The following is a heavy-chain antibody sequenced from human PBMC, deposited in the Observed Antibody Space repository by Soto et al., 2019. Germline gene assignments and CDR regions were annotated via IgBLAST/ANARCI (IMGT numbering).Heavy chain of an antibody. Sequence: GGSLRLSCAASGFTFSSYAMSWVRQAPGKGLEWVSAISGSGGSTYYADSVKGRFTISRDNSKNTLYLQTNSLRAEDTAVYYCAKAIGCSSTSCYLAFYYYYYGMDVWGQGTTVTVSS. CDR3: AKAIGCSSTSCYLAFYYYYYGMDV. CDR1: GFTFSSYA. J-gene: IGHJ6*02. D-gene: IGHD2-2*01. CDR2: ISGSGGST. V-gene: IGHV3-23*01.